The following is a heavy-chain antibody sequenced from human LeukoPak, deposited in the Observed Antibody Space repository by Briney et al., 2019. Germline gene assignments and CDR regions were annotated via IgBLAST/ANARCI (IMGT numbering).Heavy chain of an antibody. CDR3: ARGASGCNYDLGDY. CDR2: ISGSSSYI. CDR1: GFTSSSYS. D-gene: IGHD3-3*01. V-gene: IGHV3-21*01. J-gene: IGHJ4*02. Sequence: PGGSLRLSCAASGFTSSSYSMNWVRQAPGKGLEWVSSISGSSSYIYYADSVKGRFTISRDNAKNSLYLQMSRLRAEDTAVYYCARGASGCNYDLGDYWGQGTLVTVSS.